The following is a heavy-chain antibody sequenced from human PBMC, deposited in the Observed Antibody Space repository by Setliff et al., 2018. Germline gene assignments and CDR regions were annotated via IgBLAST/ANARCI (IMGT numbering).Heavy chain of an antibody. CDR1: GDSFTSGHYY. V-gene: IGHV4-61*09. J-gene: IGHJ5*02. D-gene: IGHD2-21*02. Sequence: SETLSLTCTVSGDSFTSGHYYWGWIRQPAGKGLEYIGHIFMSGGTTYDPSFKSRVRISLDMSRNQFFLNLKNVTAADTATYYCVRAPVYCSGDCYPRWFDPWGQGTLVTVSS. CDR3: VRAPVYCSGDCYPRWFDP. CDR2: IFMSGGT.